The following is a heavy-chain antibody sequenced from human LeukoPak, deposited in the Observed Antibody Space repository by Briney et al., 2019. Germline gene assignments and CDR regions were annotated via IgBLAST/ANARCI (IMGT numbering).Heavy chain of an antibody. J-gene: IGHJ2*01. CDR2: ISWNSGSI. CDR1: GFTFDDYA. D-gene: IGHD6-19*01. CDR3: AKSQSVAGTWYFDL. Sequence: PGGSLRLSCAASGFTFDDYAMHWVRQAPGKGLEWASGISWNSGSIGYADSVKGRFTISRDNAKNSLYLQMNSLRAEDTALYYCAKSQSVAGTWYFDLWGRGTLVTVSS. V-gene: IGHV3-9*01.